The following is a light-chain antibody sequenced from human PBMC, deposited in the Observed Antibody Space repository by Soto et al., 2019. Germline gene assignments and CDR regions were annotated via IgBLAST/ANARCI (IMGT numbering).Light chain of an antibody. Sequence: QSVLTQPPSVSGAPGQRVTISCTGISSNIGADYDVHWYQQLPGPAPKLLSYGNTNRPSGVPDRFSGSKSGTSAALAITGLQAEDEGDDYCQSYDSSLSVLFGGGTKLTVL. CDR2: GNT. V-gene: IGLV1-40*01. CDR3: QSYDSSLSVL. CDR1: SSNIGADYD. J-gene: IGLJ2*01.